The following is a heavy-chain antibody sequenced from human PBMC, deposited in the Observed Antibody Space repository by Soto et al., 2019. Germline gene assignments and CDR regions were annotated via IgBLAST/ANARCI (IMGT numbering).Heavy chain of an antibody. Sequence: QVQLQESGPGLVKPSETLSLTCTVSGGSISSYYWSWIRQPPGKGLEWIWYIYYSGSTNYNPSLKSRVTISVDTSKNQFSLKLSSVTAADTAVYYCARVMVDYGGNSVWYFDLWGRGTLVTVSS. J-gene: IGHJ2*01. CDR2: IYYSGST. CDR3: ARVMVDYGGNSVWYFDL. CDR1: GGSISSYY. V-gene: IGHV4-59*01. D-gene: IGHD4-17*01.